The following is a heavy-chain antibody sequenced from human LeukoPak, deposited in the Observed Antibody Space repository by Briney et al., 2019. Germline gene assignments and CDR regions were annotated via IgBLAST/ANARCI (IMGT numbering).Heavy chain of an antibody. V-gene: IGHV1-46*01. CDR3: ASSRGSLDY. CDR1: GYTFTSYY. D-gene: IGHD5-12*01. CDR2: INPSGGST. J-gene: IGHJ4*02. Sequence: ASVKVSCKASGYTFTSYYMHWVRQAPGQGLEWMGIINPSGGSTSYAQKFQGRVTMTRDTSISTAYMELSRLRSDDTAVYYCASSRGSLDYWGQGTLVTVSS.